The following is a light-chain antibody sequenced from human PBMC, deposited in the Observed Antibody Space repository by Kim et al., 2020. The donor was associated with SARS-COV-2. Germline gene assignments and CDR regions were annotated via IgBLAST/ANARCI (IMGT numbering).Light chain of an antibody. Sequence: VSPGQTGSITCSVHKLGNKYVSWYHQKPGQSPVLVIYQDTKRPSGIPERFSGSNSGNTATLTISGTQTMDEGDYYCQAWDSSTNVVFGGGTQLTVL. CDR1: KLGNKY. CDR3: QAWDSSTNVV. V-gene: IGLV3-1*01. J-gene: IGLJ3*02. CDR2: QDT.